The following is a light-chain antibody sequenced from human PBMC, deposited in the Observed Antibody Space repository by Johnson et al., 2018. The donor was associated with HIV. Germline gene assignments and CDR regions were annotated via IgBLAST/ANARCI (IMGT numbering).Light chain of an antibody. J-gene: IGLJ1*01. CDR2: DTI. CDR3: GTWDSSLNAYV. Sequence: QSVLTQPPSVSAAPGQKVTISCSGSNSNIGHNYVSWYQKLPGTAPRLVIYDTIKRHSGIPDRFSGSKSGTSATLGITGLQTGDEADYYCGTWDSSLNAYVFGAATKVAVL. V-gene: IGLV1-51*01. CDR1: NSNIGHNY.